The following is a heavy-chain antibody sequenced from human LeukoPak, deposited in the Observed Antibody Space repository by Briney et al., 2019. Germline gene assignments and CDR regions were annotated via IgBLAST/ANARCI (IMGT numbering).Heavy chain of an antibody. Sequence: PSETLSLTCAVYGGSFSGYYWSWIRQPPGKGLEWIGYIYYSGSTYYNPSLKSRVTISVDTSKNQFSLKLSSVTAADTAVYYCARGRYGDSDYFDYWGQGTLVTVSS. D-gene: IGHD4-17*01. CDR2: IYYSGST. J-gene: IGHJ4*02. CDR1: GGSFSGYY. CDR3: ARGRYGDSDYFDY. V-gene: IGHV4-30-4*08.